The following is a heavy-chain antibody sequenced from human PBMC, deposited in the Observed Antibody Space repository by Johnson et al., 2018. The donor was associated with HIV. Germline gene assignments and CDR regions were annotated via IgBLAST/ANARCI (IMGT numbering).Heavy chain of an antibody. J-gene: IGHJ3*02. CDR2: IRYDGSNK. CDR1: GFTFSNYG. D-gene: IGHD6-19*01. V-gene: IGHV3-30*02. CDR3: AKAYSSGWWALDI. Sequence: QVQLVESGGGVVQPGGSLRFSCAAFGFTFSNYGMHWVRQAPGKGLEWVAFIRYDGSNKYYVDSVKGRFTISIDNSKNTLYLQMNSLRAEDTAVYYCAKAYSSGWWALDIWGLGAMVTVSS.